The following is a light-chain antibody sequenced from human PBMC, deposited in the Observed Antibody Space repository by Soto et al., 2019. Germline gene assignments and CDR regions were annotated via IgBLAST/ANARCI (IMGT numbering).Light chain of an antibody. V-gene: IGKV3-11*01. Sequence: EIVLTQFPATLSLSPGERATLSCRASQSVSSYLAWHQQKPGQAPRLLIYDRSNRAAGVPARFSGSGSGTDFTLTISGLAPEDFAVYYCQQRTNWPLFTFGPGTKVDIK. J-gene: IGKJ3*01. CDR2: DRS. CDR1: QSVSSY. CDR3: QQRTNWPLFT.